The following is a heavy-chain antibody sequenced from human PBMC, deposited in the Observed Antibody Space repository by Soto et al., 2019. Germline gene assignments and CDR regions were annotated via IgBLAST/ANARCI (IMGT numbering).Heavy chain of an antibody. CDR1: GFTFSSYG. J-gene: IGHJ6*02. CDR3: AKDSSDYPYYYYYGMDV. V-gene: IGHV3-30*18. Sequence: QVQLVESGGGVVQPGRSLRLSCAASGFTFSSYGMHWVRQAPGKGLEWVAVISYDGSNKYYADSVKGRFTISRDNSKNTMYMQINSRRAEDTAVYYCAKDSSDYPYYYYYGMDVWGQGTTVTVSS. D-gene: IGHD4-17*01. CDR2: ISYDGSNK.